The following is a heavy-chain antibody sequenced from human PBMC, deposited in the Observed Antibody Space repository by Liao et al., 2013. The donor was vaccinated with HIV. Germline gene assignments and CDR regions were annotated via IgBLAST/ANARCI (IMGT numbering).Heavy chain of an antibody. Sequence: QVQLQESGPRVVKPSETLSLTCTVSGVSISGYYWTWIRQPAGKGLEWIGRIYFSGNTDYSPSLKSRVTISLDTSKSQFSLNLNSVTAADTAVYYCARGFWGSGLDSWGQGTLVTVSS. CDR1: GVSISGYY. CDR2: IYFSGNT. CDR3: ARGFWGSGLDS. V-gene: IGHV4-4*07. J-gene: IGHJ4*02. D-gene: IGHD3-10*01.